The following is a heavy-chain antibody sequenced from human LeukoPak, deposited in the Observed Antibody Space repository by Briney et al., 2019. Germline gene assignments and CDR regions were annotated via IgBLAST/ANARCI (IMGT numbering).Heavy chain of an antibody. CDR3: ARGGDPDYFDY. CDR2: IWFDGSDK. J-gene: IGHJ4*02. V-gene: IGHV3-33*01. CDR1: VFTFSNCV. Sequence: PGRSLRLSSAASVFTFSNCVMHLVRQAPGKLLEWVALIWFDGSDKYYADSVHGLFIIYRDNSENTLSLQVSSLRAEATAIYYCARGGDPDYFDYWGQGTLVTVSS. D-gene: IGHD2-21*02.